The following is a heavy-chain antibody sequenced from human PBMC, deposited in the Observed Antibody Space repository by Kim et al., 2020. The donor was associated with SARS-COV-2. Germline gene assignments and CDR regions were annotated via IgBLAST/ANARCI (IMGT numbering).Heavy chain of an antibody. CDR2: IYSGGSST. D-gene: IGHD2-21*01. Sequence: GGSLRLSCAASGFTFSSYAMSWVRQAPGKGLEWVSVIYSGGSSTYYTDSVKGRFTISRDNSKNTLYLQMNSLRAEDTAVYYCAKSEIGRIFDYWGQGTLV. J-gene: IGHJ4*02. CDR1: GFTFSSYA. V-gene: IGHV3-23*03. CDR3: AKSEIGRIFDY.